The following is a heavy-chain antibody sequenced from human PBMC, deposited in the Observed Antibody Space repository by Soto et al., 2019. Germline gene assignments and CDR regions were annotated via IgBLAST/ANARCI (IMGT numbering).Heavy chain of an antibody. J-gene: IGHJ4*02. V-gene: IGHV1-18*01. Sequence: QVQLVQSGAEVKKPGASVKVSCKAAGYPFGGYAIGWVRQAPGQGLEWMGWVSAHAGDSGYAQRFQGRVTLTTETSTRTAYMELRGLRSDDTAVYYCARPSTSYGDYGWSLAYWGQGTLVTVSS. CDR1: GYPFGGYA. CDR3: ARPSTSYGDYGWSLAY. D-gene: IGHD4-17*01. CDR2: VSAHAGDS.